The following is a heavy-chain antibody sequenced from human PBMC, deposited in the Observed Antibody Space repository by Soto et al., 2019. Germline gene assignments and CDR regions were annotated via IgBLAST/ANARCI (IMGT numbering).Heavy chain of an antibody. V-gene: IGHV3-64*01. J-gene: IGHJ4*02. CDR1: GFSFSNYA. CDR2: ISNNGVST. Sequence: GGSLRLSCVASGFSFSNYAMHWVRQAPGKGLEWVSAISNNGVSTYYANSVKGRFIISRDNSKNKLYLQLGSLRAEDTAVYYCARARPYHLLSDFDYWGQGTLVTVSS. D-gene: IGHD2-2*01. CDR3: ARARPYHLLSDFDY.